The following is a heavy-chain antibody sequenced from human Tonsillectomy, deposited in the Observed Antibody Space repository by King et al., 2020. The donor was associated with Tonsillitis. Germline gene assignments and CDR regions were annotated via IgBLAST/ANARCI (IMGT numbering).Heavy chain of an antibody. J-gene: IGHJ1*01. CDR2: IDPSDSYT. CDR1: GYSFTTYS. V-gene: IGHV5-10-1*03. D-gene: IGHD6-6*01. Sequence: VQLVESGAEVKKPGESLRISCKGSGYSFTTYSISWVRQMPGKGLEWMGRIDPSDSYTNYSPSFQGHVTISADKSISTAYLQWSSLKASDTAMYYCASQADLIYTSSWSEFFQHWGQGTLVTVSS. CDR3: ASQADLIYTSSWSEFFQH.